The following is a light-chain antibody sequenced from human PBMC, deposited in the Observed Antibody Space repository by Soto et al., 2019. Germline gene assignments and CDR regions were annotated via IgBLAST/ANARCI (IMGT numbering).Light chain of an antibody. CDR1: NSDVGGYNY. CDR3: SSYTDSSTLVV. Sequence: QSVLTQPASVSGSPGQSITISCTGTNSDVGGYNYVSWYQHHPGKAPKLMIYDVNNRPSGVSNRFSGSKSGNTASLTISGLQTEDEADYYCSSYTDSSTLVVFGGGTKVTVL. V-gene: IGLV2-14*03. CDR2: DVN. J-gene: IGLJ2*01.